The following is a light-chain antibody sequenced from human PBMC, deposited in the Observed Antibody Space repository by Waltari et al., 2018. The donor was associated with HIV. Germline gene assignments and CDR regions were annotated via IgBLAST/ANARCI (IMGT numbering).Light chain of an antibody. J-gene: IGKJ5*01. CDR2: GAS. Sequence: EIVLTQSPGTLSLSPGERATLSCRASQSVSSSFLAWYQQNPGQAPRLLIYGASSRATGIPARFSGSGSGTDFSLTISRLEPEDFAVYSCQQYGSSPITFGQGTRLESK. CDR3: QQYGSSPIT. V-gene: IGKV3-20*01. CDR1: QSVSSSF.